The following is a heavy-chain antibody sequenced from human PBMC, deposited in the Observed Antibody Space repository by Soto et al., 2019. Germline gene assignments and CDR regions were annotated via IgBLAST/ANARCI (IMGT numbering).Heavy chain of an antibody. CDR2: IYYDGSNE. CDR1: EFTFSNFG. J-gene: IGHJ3*02. Sequence: QVQLVESGGGVVQPGRSLRLSCAASEFTFSNFGMHWVRQAPGKGLEWVAVIYYDGSNEYYADSVKGRFTISRDNSMNTLYLQMNSLRAEDTAVYYCASVDVVVAADAFDIWGQGARVTVSS. CDR3: ASVDVVVAADAFDI. V-gene: IGHV3-33*01. D-gene: IGHD2-15*01.